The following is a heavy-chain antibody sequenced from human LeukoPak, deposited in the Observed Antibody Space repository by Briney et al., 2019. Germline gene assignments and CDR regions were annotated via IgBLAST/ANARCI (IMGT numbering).Heavy chain of an antibody. Sequence: PSETLSLTCTVSGXSISSSSHYWGWIRQPPGKGLEWIGVSTYYNPSLKNRVTISRDTSKNQFSLKLSSVTAADTAIYYCARAGYSYGIISYFDSWGQGTLVTVSS. V-gene: IGHV4-39*01. CDR3: ARAGYSYGIISYFDS. J-gene: IGHJ4*02. CDR1: GXSISSSSHY. D-gene: IGHD5-18*01. CDR2: VST.